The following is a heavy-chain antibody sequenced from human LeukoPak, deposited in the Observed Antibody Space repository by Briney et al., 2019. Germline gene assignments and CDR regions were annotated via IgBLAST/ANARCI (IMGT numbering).Heavy chain of an antibody. CDR3: ARVHATGYFSLGLGY. Sequence: ASVKVSCKASGYTFTGYFMHWVRQAPGQGLDWMGWINPNTGGTKYAQKFQGRVTMTRDTSIGTAYMELSTVTSDDTAVYFCARVHATGYFSLGLGYWGQGTLVTVSS. V-gene: IGHV1-2*02. D-gene: IGHD3-9*01. CDR1: GYTFTGYF. CDR2: INPNTGGT. J-gene: IGHJ4*02.